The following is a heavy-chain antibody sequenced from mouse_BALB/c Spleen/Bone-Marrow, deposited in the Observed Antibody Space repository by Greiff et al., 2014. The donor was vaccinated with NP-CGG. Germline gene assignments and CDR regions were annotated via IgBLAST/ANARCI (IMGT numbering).Heavy chain of an antibody. Sequence: EVQLQQSGPSLVKPSQTLSLTCSVTGDSITSGYWNWIRKFPGNKLEYMGYISYSGSTYYNPSLKSRISITRDTSKNLYYLQLNSVTTEDTATYYCARYDGSYYYAMDYWGQGTSVTGSS. V-gene: IGHV3-8*02. CDR1: GDSITSGY. D-gene: IGHD2-3*01. J-gene: IGHJ4*01. CDR3: ARYDGSYYYAMDY. CDR2: ISYSGST.